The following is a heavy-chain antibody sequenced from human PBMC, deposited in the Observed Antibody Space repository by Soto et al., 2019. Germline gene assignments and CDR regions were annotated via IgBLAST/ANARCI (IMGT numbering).Heavy chain of an antibody. CDR3: AREWSAFHY. Sequence: SETLSLSCTVSGVSITSYKWSWIRQSPGKGLEWIAYMYSSGSSSYNPSLKSRVTISVDTSRNQYSLQLNSATAADTAVYYCAREWSAFHYCGQGILVTVSS. CDR1: GVSITSYK. J-gene: IGHJ4*02. V-gene: IGHV4-59*01. D-gene: IGHD2-15*01. CDR2: MYSSGSS.